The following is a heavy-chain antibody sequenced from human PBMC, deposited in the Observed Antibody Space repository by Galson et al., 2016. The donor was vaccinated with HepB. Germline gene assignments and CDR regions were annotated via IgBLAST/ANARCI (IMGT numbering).Heavy chain of an antibody. V-gene: IGHV3-7*01. Sequence: SLRLSCAASGLRFTTYWMSWVRQAPGKRLEWVANIKQDGSERYYMDSVKGRFTVSRDNAKNSLYLQMNSLRAEDTAVYYCATDTEWSLHYYYFDLWGRGTQVIVFS. CDR2: IKQDGSER. CDR3: ATDTEWSLHYYYFDL. CDR1: GLRFTTYW. J-gene: IGHJ2*01. D-gene: IGHD3-3*01.